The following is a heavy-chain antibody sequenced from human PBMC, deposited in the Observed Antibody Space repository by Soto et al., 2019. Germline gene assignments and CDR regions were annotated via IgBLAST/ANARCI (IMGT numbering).Heavy chain of an antibody. CDR3: ATHSLGTSSPPYFEN. J-gene: IGHJ4*02. D-gene: IGHD2-15*01. Sequence: QVQLVQSGAEVKKPGSSVKVSCQASGGTFSGYALTWVRQAPGQGLEWMGEFVPLFGSTNYAQKFAGRITIIADESTSTGYMELSTMRSEDTAVYYCATHSLGTSSPPYFENWGQGNLVTVSS. V-gene: IGHV1-69*01. CDR2: FVPLFGST. CDR1: GGTFSGYA.